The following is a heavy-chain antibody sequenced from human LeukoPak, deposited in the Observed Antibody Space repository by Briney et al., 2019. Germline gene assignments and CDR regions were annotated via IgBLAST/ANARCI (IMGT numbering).Heavy chain of an antibody. J-gene: IGHJ6*03. CDR3: ARVLRFLEWLPPPYMDV. V-gene: IGHV3-48*03. CDR1: GFTFSSYE. D-gene: IGHD3-3*01. CDR2: ISSSGSTI. Sequence: PGGSLRLSCAASGFTFSSYEMNWVRQAPGKGLEWVSYISSSGSTIYYADSVKGRFTISRDNAKNSLYLQMNSLRAEDTAVYYCARVLRFLEWLPPPYMDVWGKGTTVTVSS.